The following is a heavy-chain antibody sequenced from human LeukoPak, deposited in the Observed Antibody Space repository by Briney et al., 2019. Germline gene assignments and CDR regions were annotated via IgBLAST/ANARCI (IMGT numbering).Heavy chain of an antibody. CDR3: ARDTRQLALDY. V-gene: IGHV3-30*03. J-gene: IGHJ4*02. CDR1: VFPFSSHG. Sequence: GGSLRLSCAASVFPFSSHGMHWVRQAPGKGLEWVAVLSSDGSDKYYTDSVKGRFTISRDNSKNTLYLQMNSLRPEDTAVYYCARDTRQLALDYWGQGILVTVSS. CDR2: LSSDGSDK. D-gene: IGHD6-13*01.